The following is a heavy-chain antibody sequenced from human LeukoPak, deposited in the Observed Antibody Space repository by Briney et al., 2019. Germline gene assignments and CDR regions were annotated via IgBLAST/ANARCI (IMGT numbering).Heavy chain of an antibody. CDR3: ARAQRGIAAAGTYDY. Sequence: ASVKVSCKASGYTFTSYGISWVRQAPGQGLEWMGWISAYNGNTNYAQKLQGRVTMTRDTSTSTVYMELSSLRSEDTAVYYCARAQRGIAAAGTYDYWGQGTLVTVSS. CDR2: ISAYNGNT. V-gene: IGHV1-18*01. CDR1: GYTFTSYG. D-gene: IGHD6-13*01. J-gene: IGHJ4*02.